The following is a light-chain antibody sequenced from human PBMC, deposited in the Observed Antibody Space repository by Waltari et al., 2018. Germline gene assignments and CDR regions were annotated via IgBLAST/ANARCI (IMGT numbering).Light chain of an antibody. J-gene: IGKJ2*01. Sequence: IQMTQSPSSLSASVGDRATITCRASQSISNWLAWYQHKPGKAPILLIYKASILKSGVPSRFSGSGSGTQFTLTISSLQPGDFATYYCQQYNTYSSFGQGTKLEIK. V-gene: IGKV1-5*03. CDR3: QQYNTYSS. CDR1: QSISNW. CDR2: KAS.